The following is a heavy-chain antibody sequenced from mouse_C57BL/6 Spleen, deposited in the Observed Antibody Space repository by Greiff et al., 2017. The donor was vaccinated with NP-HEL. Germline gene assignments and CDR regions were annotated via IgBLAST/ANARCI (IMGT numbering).Heavy chain of an antibody. CDR3: ARDGYSNSFAY. J-gene: IGHJ3*01. V-gene: IGHV3-6*01. CDR1: GYSITSGYY. CDR2: ISYDGSN. D-gene: IGHD2-5*01. Sequence: EVKVEESGPGLVKPSQSLSLTCSVTGYSITSGYYWNWIRQFPGNKLEWMGYISYDGSNNYNPSLKNRISITRDTSKNQFFLKLNSVTTEDTATYYCARDGYSNSFAYWGQGTLVTVSA.